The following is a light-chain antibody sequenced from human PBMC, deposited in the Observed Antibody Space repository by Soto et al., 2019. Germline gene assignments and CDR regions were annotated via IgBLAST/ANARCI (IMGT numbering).Light chain of an antibody. Sequence: QSALTQPASVSGSPGQSITISCTGSSSDVGHYDYVSWFQQHPGRAPTLLIYDVTYRPSGVSNRFSGAKSGNTASLTISGLQPEDEADYYCSSFVGPYTYVFGTGTKVTVL. CDR1: SSDVGHYDY. V-gene: IGLV2-14*03. CDR3: SSFVGPYTYV. J-gene: IGLJ1*01. CDR2: DVT.